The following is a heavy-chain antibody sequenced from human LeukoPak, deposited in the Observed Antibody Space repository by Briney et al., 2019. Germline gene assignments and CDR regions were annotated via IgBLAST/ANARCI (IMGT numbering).Heavy chain of an antibody. V-gene: IGHV3-21*04. CDR1: GFTFSSYS. D-gene: IGHD3-22*01. Sequence: GGSLRLSCAASGFTFSSYSMNWVRQAPGKGLEWVSSISSSSSYIYYADSVKGRFTISRDNAKNSLYLQMNSLRAEDTAVYYCAKDDSGPYYYDSSGYYRVLTDAFDIWGQGTMVTVSS. CDR2: ISSSSSYI. CDR3: AKDDSGPYYYDSSGYYRVLTDAFDI. J-gene: IGHJ3*02.